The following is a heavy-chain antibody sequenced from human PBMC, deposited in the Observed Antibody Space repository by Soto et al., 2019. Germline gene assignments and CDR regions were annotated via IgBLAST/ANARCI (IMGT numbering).Heavy chain of an antibody. Sequence: QVQLVQSGAEVKKPGSSVKVSCKASGGTFSSYAISWVRQAPGQGLEWMGGMIPSFGTANYAQKFKGSVTITADESTSTAYMELSSLRSEDTAVYYCARGRGYGSPGWFDPWGQGTLVTVSS. J-gene: IGHJ5*02. D-gene: IGHD5-12*01. CDR1: GGTFSSYA. CDR2: MIPSFGTA. V-gene: IGHV1-69*12. CDR3: ARGRGYGSPGWFDP.